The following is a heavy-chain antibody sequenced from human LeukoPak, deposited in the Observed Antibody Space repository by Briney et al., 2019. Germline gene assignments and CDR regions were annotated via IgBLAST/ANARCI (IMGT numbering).Heavy chain of an antibody. D-gene: IGHD3-10*01. J-gene: IGHJ6*03. CDR1: GGSFSGYY. Sequence: PSETLSLTCAVYGGSFSGYYWSWLRQPPGKGLEWIGEVNHSGSTNYNPSLKSRVTISLDTSKSQSSLKLSSATAADTAVYYCARGGDNYYMDVWGEGTTVTVSS. CDR3: ARGGDNYYMDV. CDR2: VNHSGST. V-gene: IGHV4-34*01.